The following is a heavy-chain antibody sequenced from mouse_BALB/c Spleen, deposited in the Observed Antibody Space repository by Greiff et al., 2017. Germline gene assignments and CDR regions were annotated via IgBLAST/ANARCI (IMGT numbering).Heavy chain of an antibody. CDR1: GFTFSSYA. Sequence: EVKVVESGGGLVKPGGSLKLSCAASGFTFSSYAMSWVRQSPEKRLEWVAEISSGGSYTYYPDTVTGRFTISRDNAKNTLYLEMSSLRSEDTAMYYCARSLVATNAMDYWGQGTSVTVSS. D-gene: IGHD1-1*01. J-gene: IGHJ4*01. CDR3: ARSLVATNAMDY. V-gene: IGHV5-9-4*01. CDR2: ISSGGSYT.